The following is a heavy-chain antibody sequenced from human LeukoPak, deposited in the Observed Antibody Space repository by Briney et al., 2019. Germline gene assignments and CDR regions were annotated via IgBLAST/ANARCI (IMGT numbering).Heavy chain of an antibody. Sequence: GGSLRLSCAASRFTFSDYYMSWVRQAPGKGLEWVSYISSSGNIKYYADSVKGRFTISRDNAKNTLYLQMNSLRAEDTALYYCARDAYSSSPKPDYWGQGTLVTVSS. V-gene: IGHV3-11*04. J-gene: IGHJ4*02. CDR3: ARDAYSSSPKPDY. CDR2: ISSSGNIK. CDR1: RFTFSDYY. D-gene: IGHD6-6*01.